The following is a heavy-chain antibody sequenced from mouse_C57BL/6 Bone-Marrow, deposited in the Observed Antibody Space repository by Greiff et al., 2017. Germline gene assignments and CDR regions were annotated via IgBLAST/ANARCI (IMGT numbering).Heavy chain of an antibody. CDR2: IYPGSGNT. Sequence: VQVVESGAELVRPGASVKLSCKASGYTFTDYYINWVKQRPGQGLEWIARIYPGSGNTYYNEKFKGKATLTAEKSSSTAYMQLSSLTSEDSDVYFCAYGNYPYYDAMDYWGQGTSVTVSS. CDR3: AYGNYPYYDAMDY. D-gene: IGHD2-1*01. V-gene: IGHV1-76*01. CDR1: GYTFTDYY. J-gene: IGHJ4*01.